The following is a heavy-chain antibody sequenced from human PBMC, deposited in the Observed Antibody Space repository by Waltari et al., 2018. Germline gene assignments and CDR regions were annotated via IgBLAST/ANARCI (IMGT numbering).Heavy chain of an antibody. V-gene: IGHV1-24*01. Sequence: QVQLVQSGAEVKKPGASVKVSCKVSGYTLTELSMHWVRQAPGKGLEWMGGFDPEDGGTIYAQKFQGRVTMTDDTSTDTAYMELSSLRSEDTAVYYCATSRGYSYGLDAANWFDPWGQGTLVTVSS. CDR2: FDPEDGGT. CDR3: ATSRGYSYGLDAANWFDP. D-gene: IGHD5-18*01. CDR1: GYTLTELS. J-gene: IGHJ5*02.